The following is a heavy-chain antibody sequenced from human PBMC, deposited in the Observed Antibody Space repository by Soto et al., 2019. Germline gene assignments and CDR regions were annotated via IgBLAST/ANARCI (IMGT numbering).Heavy chain of an antibody. CDR3: ASWHEREHAYDV. V-gene: IGHV3-53*01. D-gene: IGHD1-1*01. CDR2: LYDVDGS. Sequence: DVQLVESGGGLIQPGESLRLSCAAFGLTVSGKKYVAWVRQAPGKGLEWVSALYDVDGSFYADSVKGRFTTSSDSSKTTVYHQMNCLRPDDTAVYYCASWHEREHAYDVWGQGTTVTVSS. J-gene: IGHJ3*01. CDR1: GLTVSGKKY.